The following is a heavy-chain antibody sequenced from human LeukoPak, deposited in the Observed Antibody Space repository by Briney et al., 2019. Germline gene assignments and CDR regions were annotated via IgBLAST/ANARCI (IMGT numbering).Heavy chain of an antibody. V-gene: IGHV3-21*01. Sequence: GGSLRLSCAASGFTFSSYSMNWVRQAPGKGLEWVSSFSTASSYIYYADSVKGRFTISRDNAKNSLYLQMNSLRAEDTAIYYCAKIWCSGGNCYPDAFDIWGQGTMVTVSS. CDR3: AKIWCSGGNCYPDAFDI. CDR2: FSTASSYI. J-gene: IGHJ3*02. CDR1: GFTFSSYS. D-gene: IGHD2-15*01.